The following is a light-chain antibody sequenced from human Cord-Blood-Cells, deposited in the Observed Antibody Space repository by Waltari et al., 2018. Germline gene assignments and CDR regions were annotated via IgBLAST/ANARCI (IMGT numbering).Light chain of an antibody. V-gene: IGKV1-39*01. CDR1: QSISSY. Sequence: DIQMTQSPSSLSAYVGDRVTITCRARQSISSYLNWYQQKPGKAPKLLIYAASSLQSGVPSRFSGSGSGTDFTLTISSLQPEDFATYYCQQSYSTLWTFGQGTKVEIK. CDR2: AAS. J-gene: IGKJ1*01. CDR3: QQSYSTLWT.